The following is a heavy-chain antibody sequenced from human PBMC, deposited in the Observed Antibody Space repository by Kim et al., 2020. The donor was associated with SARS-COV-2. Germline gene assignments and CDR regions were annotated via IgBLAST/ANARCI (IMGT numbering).Heavy chain of an antibody. V-gene: IGHV3-30*02. D-gene: IGHD3-10*01. J-gene: IGHJ4*02. Sequence: SVKGRFTISRDNSKNTLYLQMNSLRAEDTAVYYCAKGVGHYYGSGSYFDYWGQGTLVTVSS. CDR3: AKGVGHYYGSGSYFDY.